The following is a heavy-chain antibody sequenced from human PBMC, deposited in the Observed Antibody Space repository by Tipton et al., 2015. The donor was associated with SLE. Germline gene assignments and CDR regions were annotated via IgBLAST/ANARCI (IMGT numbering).Heavy chain of an antibody. CDR1: GGTFSSYT. J-gene: IGHJ6*03. CDR2: FIPILGIV. Sequence: QSGAEVKKPGPSVKVSCKASGGTFSSYTISWVRQAPGQGLEWMGRFIPILGIVNYAQKFQGRVTITADESTSTAYMELSSLRSEDTAVYYCATAYCSTNTHCYDYMDVWGKATTVTVSS. V-gene: IGHV1-69*04. CDR3: ATAYCSTNTHCYDYMDV. D-gene: IGHD2-2*01.